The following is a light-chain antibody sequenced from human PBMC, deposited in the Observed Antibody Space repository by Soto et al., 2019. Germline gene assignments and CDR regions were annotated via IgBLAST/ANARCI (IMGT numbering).Light chain of an antibody. CDR2: ATY. CDR3: QQYDSFPRT. Sequence: DIQMTQSPSSLSASVGDRVTITCRASQGINNYLAWFQQKPGRAPKSLIYATYSLQSGVPSKFSGSGSGTDFTPTISSLQPEDFATDYCQQYDSFPRTFGKGTKVEIK. J-gene: IGKJ1*01. V-gene: IGKV1-16*02. CDR1: QGINNY.